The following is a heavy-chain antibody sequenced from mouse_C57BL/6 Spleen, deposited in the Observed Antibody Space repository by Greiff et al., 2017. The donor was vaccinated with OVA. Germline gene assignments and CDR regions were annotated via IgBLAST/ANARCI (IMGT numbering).Heavy chain of an antibody. CDR3: ARGGTGMDY. Sequence: QVQLQQPGAELVMPGASVKLSCKASGYTFTSYWMHWVKQRPGQGLEWIGEIDPSDSYTNYNQKFKGKSTLTVEKSSSTAYMQLSSLTSEDSAVYYCARGGTGMDYWGQGTSVTVSS. CDR1: GYTFTSYW. CDR2: IDPSDSYT. J-gene: IGHJ4*01. D-gene: IGHD3-3*01. V-gene: IGHV1-69*01.